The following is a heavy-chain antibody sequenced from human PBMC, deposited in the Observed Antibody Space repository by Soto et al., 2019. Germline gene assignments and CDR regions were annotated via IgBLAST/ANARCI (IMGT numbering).Heavy chain of an antibody. CDR3: TSGPLGAAHY. CDR1: GFTFSSYY. J-gene: IGHJ4*02. Sequence: EVQLVESGGGLVQPGGSLRLSCAASGFTFSSYYMTWVRQAPGKGLEWMANIKEDGSEEFYVGSAKGRFTISRDNAKNSLFLQMDSLRVEDTAVYYCTSGPLGAAHYWGQGTLVSVSS. CDR2: IKEDGSEE. V-gene: IGHV3-7*01. D-gene: IGHD6-25*01.